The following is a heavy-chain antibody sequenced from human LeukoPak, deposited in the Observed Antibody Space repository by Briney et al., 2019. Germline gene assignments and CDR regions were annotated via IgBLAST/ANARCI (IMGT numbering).Heavy chain of an antibody. CDR3: AREISSWYRSEGRFDP. D-gene: IGHD6-13*01. V-gene: IGHV3-7*01. J-gene: IGHJ5*02. CDR1: GFSSTSDW. CDR2: IKQDGSEK. Sequence: GGSLRLSCVASGFSSTSDWMTWVRQAPGKGLEWVANIKQDGSEKYYVDSVNGRFTISRDNAKNSLYLQMNSLRAEDTAVYYCAREISSWYRSEGRFDPWGQGTLVTVSS.